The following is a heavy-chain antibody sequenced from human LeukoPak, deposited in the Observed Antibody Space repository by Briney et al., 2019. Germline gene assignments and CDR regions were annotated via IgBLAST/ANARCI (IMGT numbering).Heavy chain of an antibody. CDR2: IYTSGST. CDR3: ARAQGWFDP. V-gene: IGHV4-61*02. J-gene: IGHJ5*02. CDR1: GGSISSGSYY. Sequence: PSETLSLTCTVSGGSISSGSYYWSWIRQPAGKGLEWIGRIYTSGSTNYNPSLKSRVTISVDTSKNQFSLKLSSVTAADTAVYYCARAQGWFDPWGQGTLVTVSS.